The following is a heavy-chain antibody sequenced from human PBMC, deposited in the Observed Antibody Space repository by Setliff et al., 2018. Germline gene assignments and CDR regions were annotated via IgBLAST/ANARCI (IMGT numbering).Heavy chain of an antibody. V-gene: IGHV1-18*01. CDR1: GYEFNNYG. CDR2: INAYNGNT. CDR3: SRLVRYCTTTTCQTLSGGEH. D-gene: IGHD2-8*01. Sequence: WASVKVSCKASGYEFNNYGIAWVRQAPGQGLEWMGWINAYNGNTFYAPKLQGRVTMTTDASTATAYMELRSLRSDDTAIYFCSRLVRYCTTTTCQTLSGGEHWGQGTLVTSPQ. J-gene: IGHJ1*01.